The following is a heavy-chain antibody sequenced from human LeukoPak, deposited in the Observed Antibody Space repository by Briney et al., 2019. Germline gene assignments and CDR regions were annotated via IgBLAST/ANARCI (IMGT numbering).Heavy chain of an antibody. D-gene: IGHD6-13*01. V-gene: IGHV3-23*01. CDR2: IKNSGSST. CDR3: ARDPVGGSIAAAGALLS. Sequence: PGGSLRLSCAASGFTFRNYAMSWVRQAPGKGLEWVSGIKNSGSSTFYADSVQGRFTISRDNSKNTLYLQMNSLRAEDTAVYYCARDPVGGSIAAAGALLSWGQGTLVTVSS. CDR1: GFTFRNYA. J-gene: IGHJ5*02.